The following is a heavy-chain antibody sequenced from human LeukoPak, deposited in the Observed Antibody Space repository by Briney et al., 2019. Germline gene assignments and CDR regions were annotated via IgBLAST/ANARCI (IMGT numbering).Heavy chain of an antibody. CDR1: GFTFSNNG. CDR2: INPDGRSA. CDR3: LREAEVVPTHIGVYYYYFMAV. V-gene: IGHV3-74*01. Sequence: GGSLRLSCAASGFTFSNNGMHWVRQAPGKGLVWVSRINPDGRSADYATSVKGRFTISRDNAKNTLYLQANNMRAEDTAVYYCLREAEVVPTHIGVYYYYFMAVWGKGAPVTVSS. D-gene: IGHD3-22*01. J-gene: IGHJ6*03.